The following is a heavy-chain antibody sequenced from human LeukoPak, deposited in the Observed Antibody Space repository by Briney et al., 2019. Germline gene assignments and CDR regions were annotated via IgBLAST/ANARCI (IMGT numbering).Heavy chain of an antibody. CDR2: ICSGGST. CDR1: GFTVSSNY. J-gene: IGHJ6*03. Sequence: GGSLRLSRAASGFTVSSNYMSWARQAPGKGLEWVSVICSGGSTYYADSVKCRFTISRDNSKNTLYLQMNSLRAEDTAVYYCAREAWADKFRSGYYYMDVWGKGTTVTVSS. D-gene: IGHD2-15*01. CDR3: AREAWADKFRSGYYYMDV. V-gene: IGHV3-53*01.